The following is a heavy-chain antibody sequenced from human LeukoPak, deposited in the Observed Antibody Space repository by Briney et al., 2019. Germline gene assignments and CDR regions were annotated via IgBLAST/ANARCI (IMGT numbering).Heavy chain of an antibody. CDR2: ISGTGGST. D-gene: IGHD5-18*01. V-gene: IGHV3-23*01. CDR3: AKAVQLWDVPDY. Sequence: GGSLRLSWAASGFTFSNYAMSWVRQAPGKGLEWVSSISGTGGSTYYADSVKGRFTISRDNSNNTLFLQMNSLRAEDTAVYYCAKAVQLWDVPDYWGQGTLVTVSS. CDR1: GFTFSNYA. J-gene: IGHJ4*02.